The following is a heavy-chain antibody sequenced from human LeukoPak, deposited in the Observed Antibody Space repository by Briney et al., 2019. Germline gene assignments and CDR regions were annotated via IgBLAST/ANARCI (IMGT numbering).Heavy chain of an antibody. CDR3: ARDPGYSRDYYYYYMDV. CDR2: IYYSGST. Sequence: PSETLSLTCTVSGGSISSSSYYWGWIRQPPGKGLEWIGSIYYSGSTYYNPSLKSRVTISVDTSKNQFSLKLSSVTAADTAVYYCARDPGYSRDYYYYYMDVWGKGTTVTVSS. J-gene: IGHJ6*03. CDR1: GGSISSSSYY. V-gene: IGHV4-39*07. D-gene: IGHD4-11*01.